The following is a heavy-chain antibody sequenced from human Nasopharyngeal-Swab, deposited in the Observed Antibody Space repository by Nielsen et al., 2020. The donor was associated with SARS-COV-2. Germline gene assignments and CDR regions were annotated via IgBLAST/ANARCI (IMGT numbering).Heavy chain of an antibody. V-gene: IGHV4-31*03. CDR2: IYYSGST. J-gene: IGHJ4*02. CDR3: ARSMYCSSTSCRYYFDY. Sequence: SETLSLTCTVSGGSFSSAGYFWTWIRQHPGKGLEWIGHIYYSGSTYYNPSLKSRVTLSVDTSKNHFSLKLSSVTAAATAVYFCARSMYCSSTSCRYYFDYWGQGTLVTVSS. CDR1: GGSFSSAGYF. D-gene: IGHD2-2*01.